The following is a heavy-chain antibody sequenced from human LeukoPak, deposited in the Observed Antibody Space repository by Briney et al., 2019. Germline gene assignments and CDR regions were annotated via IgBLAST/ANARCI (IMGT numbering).Heavy chain of an antibody. Sequence: GESLKISCKGSGYSFSSYWIAWVRQMPGKGLEWMGIIFPGDSDTRYRPSFQGQVTISADKSISTAYLQWSSLKASDTAMYYCARRDYGGTSAAFDIWGQGTMVTVSS. CDR2: IFPGDSDT. D-gene: IGHD4-23*01. J-gene: IGHJ3*02. CDR1: GYSFSSYW. CDR3: ARRDYGGTSAAFDI. V-gene: IGHV5-51*01.